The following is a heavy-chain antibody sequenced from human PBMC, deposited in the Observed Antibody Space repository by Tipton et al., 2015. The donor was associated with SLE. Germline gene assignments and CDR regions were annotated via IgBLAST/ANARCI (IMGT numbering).Heavy chain of an antibody. CDR2: IHDSGAT. CDR1: GGSIRSGDYY. CDR3: ARHLGASFDF. V-gene: IGHV4-31*03. Sequence: TLSLTCTVSGGSIRSGDYYWSWIRQHPGKGLEWIGYIHDSGATFYNPSLRSRSAISVDTSHNQFSLRLTSVTAADTAVYYCARHLGASFDFWGQGILVTVSS. J-gene: IGHJ4*02.